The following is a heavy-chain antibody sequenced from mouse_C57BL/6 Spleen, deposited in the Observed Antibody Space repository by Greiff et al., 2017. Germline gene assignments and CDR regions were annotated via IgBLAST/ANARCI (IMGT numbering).Heavy chain of an antibody. CDR2: IWRGGST. D-gene: IGHD3-2*02. Sequence: VKLMESGPGLVQPSQSLSITCTVSGFSLTSYGVHWVRQSPGKGLEWLGVIWRGGSTDYNAAFMSRLSITKDNSKSQVFFKMNSLQGDDTAIYYCAIVDSSGYVGFAYWGQGTLVTVSA. J-gene: IGHJ3*01. CDR1: GFSLTSYG. CDR3: AIVDSSGYVGFAY. V-gene: IGHV2-5*01.